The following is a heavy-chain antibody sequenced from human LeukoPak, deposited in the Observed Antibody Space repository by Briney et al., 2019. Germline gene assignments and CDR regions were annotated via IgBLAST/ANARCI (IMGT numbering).Heavy chain of an antibody. V-gene: IGHV3-23*01. CDR3: ARSRDGYNYDY. Sequence: GGSLRLSCAASGFTFSSYAMSWVRQAPGKGLEWVSAISGSGGSTYYADSVKGRFTISRDNAKNSLYLQMNSLRAEDTAVYYCARSRDGYNYDYWGQGTLVTVFS. J-gene: IGHJ4*02. D-gene: IGHD5-24*01. CDR2: ISGSGGST. CDR1: GFTFSSYA.